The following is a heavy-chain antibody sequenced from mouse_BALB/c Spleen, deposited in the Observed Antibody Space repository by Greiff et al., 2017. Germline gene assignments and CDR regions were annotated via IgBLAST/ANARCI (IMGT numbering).Heavy chain of an antibody. Sequence: VMLVESGGGLVQPGGSLKLSCAASGFTFSSYGMSWVRQTPDKRLELVATINSNGGSTYYPDSVKGRFTISRDNAKNTLYLQMSSLKSEDTALYYCARDHYCGSGYGWFAYWGQGTLVTVSA. V-gene: IGHV5-6-3*01. D-gene: IGHD1-1*01. CDR3: ARDHYCGSGYGWFAY. CDR1: GFTFSSYG. J-gene: IGHJ3*01. CDR2: INSNGGST.